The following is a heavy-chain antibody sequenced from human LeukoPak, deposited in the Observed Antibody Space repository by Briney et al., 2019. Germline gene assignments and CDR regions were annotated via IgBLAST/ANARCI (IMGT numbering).Heavy chain of an antibody. CDR2: ISGSGGST. Sequence: PGGSLRLSCAASGFTFSSYAMSWVRQAPGKGLEWVSVISGSGGSTYNADSVKGRFTISRDNSKNTVYLQMSSLRSEDTAVYFCAQDVPIERVPGVGPGSWGQGTLVIVSS. V-gene: IGHV3-23*01. J-gene: IGHJ5*02. CDR1: GFTFSSYA. D-gene: IGHD2-8*01. CDR3: AQDVPIERVPGVGPGS.